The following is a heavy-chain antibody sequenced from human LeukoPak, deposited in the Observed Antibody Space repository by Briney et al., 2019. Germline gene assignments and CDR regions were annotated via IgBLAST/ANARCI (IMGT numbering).Heavy chain of an antibody. Sequence: PSETLSLTCTVSGGSISSYYWSWIRQPAGKGLEWIGRIYTSGSTNYNPSLKSRVTMSVDTSKNQFSLKLSSVTAADTAVYYCARGGNPGPYYYYYMDVWGKGTTVTVSS. CDR3: ARGGNPGPYYYYYMDV. V-gene: IGHV4-4*07. CDR2: IYTSGST. CDR1: GGSISSYY. D-gene: IGHD4-23*01. J-gene: IGHJ6*03.